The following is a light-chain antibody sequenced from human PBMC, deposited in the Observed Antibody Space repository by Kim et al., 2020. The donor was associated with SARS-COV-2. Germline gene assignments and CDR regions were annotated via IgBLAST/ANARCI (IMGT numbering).Light chain of an antibody. Sequence: SYELTQPPSVSVAPGKTARITCGGNNIGSKSVHWYQQKPGQAPVLVIYYDSDRPSGNPERFSGSNSGNTATLTISRVEAGDEADYYCQVWDSSSDHSLYVVFGGGTQLTVL. J-gene: IGLJ2*01. CDR1: NIGSKS. CDR2: YDS. CDR3: QVWDSSSDHSLYVV. V-gene: IGLV3-21*04.